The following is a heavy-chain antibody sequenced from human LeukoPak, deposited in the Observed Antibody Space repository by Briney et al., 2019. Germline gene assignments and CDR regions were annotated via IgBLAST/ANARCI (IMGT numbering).Heavy chain of an antibody. CDR3: AKELNPQRPFDS. CDR1: EFTFDGYA. Sequence: GGSLILSCTASEFTFDGYAMHWVRQAPGKGLEWVAFIHSDGSLKYYADSVEGRFTISRDSSKNTLFLQMNSLRPEDTAAYFCAKELNPQRPFDSWGQGTLVAVSS. V-gene: IGHV3-30*02. D-gene: IGHD3-16*01. J-gene: IGHJ4*02. CDR2: IHSDGSLK.